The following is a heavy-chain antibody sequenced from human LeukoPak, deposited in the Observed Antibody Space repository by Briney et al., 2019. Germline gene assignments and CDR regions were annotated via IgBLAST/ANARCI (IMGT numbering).Heavy chain of an antibody. J-gene: IGHJ4*02. V-gene: IGHV3-30*19. Sequence: GGSLRLSCAASGFTFSTYGMHWVRQAPGKGLEWVAVISYDGSNKYYADSVKGRFTISRDNSKNTLYLQMNSLRAEDTAVYYCARVAKWELYFDYWGQGTLVTVSS. CDR2: ISYDGSNK. CDR3: ARVAKWELYFDY. CDR1: GFTFSTYG. D-gene: IGHD1-26*01.